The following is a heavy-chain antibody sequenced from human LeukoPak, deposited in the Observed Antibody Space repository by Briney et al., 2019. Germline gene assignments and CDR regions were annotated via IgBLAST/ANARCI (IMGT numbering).Heavy chain of an antibody. CDR2: IYYSGST. D-gene: IGHD5-24*01. V-gene: IGHV4-59*01. CDR3: ARIRGRDGYSGWHDAFDI. J-gene: IGHJ3*02. CDR1: GGSISSYY. Sequence: SETLSLTCTVSGGSISSYYWSWIRQPPGKGLEWIGYIYYSGSTNYNPSLKSRVTISVDTSKNQFSLKLSSVTAADTAVYYCARIRGRDGYSGWHDAFDIWGQGTMVTVSS.